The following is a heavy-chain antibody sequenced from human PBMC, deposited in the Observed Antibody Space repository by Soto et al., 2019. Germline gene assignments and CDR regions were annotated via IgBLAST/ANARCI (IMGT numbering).Heavy chain of an antibody. CDR2: ISGSGDST. J-gene: IGHJ4*02. V-gene: IGHV3-23*01. D-gene: IGHD3-22*01. CDR3: AKDRFDSSGYYSDY. Sequence: GGSLRLSCAASGFTFSSYAMSWVRQAPGKGLEWVSAISGSGDSTYYADSVKGRFTISRDNSKNTLYLQMNSLRAEDSALYYCAKDRFDSSGYYSDYWGQGALVTVSS. CDR1: GFTFSSYA.